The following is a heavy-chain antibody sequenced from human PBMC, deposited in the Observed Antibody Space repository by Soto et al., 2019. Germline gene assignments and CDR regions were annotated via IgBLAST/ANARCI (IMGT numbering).Heavy chain of an antibody. D-gene: IGHD3-22*01. J-gene: IGHJ3*02. CDR1: GGSISSSSYY. CDR3: ARRGAVYYYDYDAFDI. CDR2: IYYSGST. Sequence: ETLSLTCTVSGGSISSSSYYWGWIRQPPGKGLEWIGSIYYSGSTYYNPSLKSRVTISVDTSKNQFSLKLSSVTAADTAVYYCARRGAVYYYDYDAFDIWGQGTMVTVSS. V-gene: IGHV4-39*01.